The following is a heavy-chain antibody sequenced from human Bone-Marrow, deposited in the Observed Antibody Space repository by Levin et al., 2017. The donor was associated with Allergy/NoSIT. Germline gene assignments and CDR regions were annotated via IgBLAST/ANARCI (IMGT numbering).Heavy chain of an antibody. CDR3: TTQAAVPGTKY. Sequence: GESLKISCQASGYTFAEYWIDWVRQTPGKGLEWVGAIYGGDSDARYSQSFRGRVTLSDDKSTRTAYLQWRSVEASDIRIYYGTTQAAVPGTKYWGPGTLVIVSS. J-gene: IGHJ4*02. CDR1: GYTFAEYW. D-gene: IGHD2-2*01. V-gene: IGHV5-51*01. CDR2: IYGGDSDA.